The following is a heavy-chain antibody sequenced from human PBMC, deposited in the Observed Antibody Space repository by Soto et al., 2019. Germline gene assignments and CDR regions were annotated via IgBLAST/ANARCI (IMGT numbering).Heavy chain of an antibody. J-gene: IGHJ3*01. CDR2: INPANGNT. D-gene: IGHD6-6*01. Sequence: QVQLVQSGAEVRKPGASVNISCRASGFSFSDNLINWVRQAPGQSLEWMGWINPANGNTRYSQTFQGRVTISRHSSASIGYVEVSDLTAEATAVYYCARDILSVVPRANDACDVWGQGTRVTVSS. CDR1: GFSFSDNL. V-gene: IGHV1-3*01. CDR3: ARDILSVVPRANDACDV.